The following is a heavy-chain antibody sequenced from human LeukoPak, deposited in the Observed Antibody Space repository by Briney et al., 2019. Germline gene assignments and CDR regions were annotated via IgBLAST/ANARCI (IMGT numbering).Heavy chain of an antibody. CDR2: ISYDGRNK. V-gene: IGHV3-30*04. Sequence: PGGSLRLSCAASGFTFSSYGLHWVRQAPGKGLEWVAVISYDGRNKYYADSVRGRFTISRDNSKNGLYLQTNSLRSEDTAVYYCARSGSNVDTAMPNWFDPWGQGTLVTVSS. CDR1: GFTFSSYG. J-gene: IGHJ5*02. CDR3: ARSGSNVDTAMPNWFDP. D-gene: IGHD5-18*01.